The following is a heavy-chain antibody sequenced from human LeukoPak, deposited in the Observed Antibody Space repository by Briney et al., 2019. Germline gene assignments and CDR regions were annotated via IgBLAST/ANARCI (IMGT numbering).Heavy chain of an antibody. CDR2: ISSSSSYI. CDR3: AREDIAASYVPY. Sequence: GGSLRLSCAASGFTFSNYWMTWVRQAPGKGLEWVSSISSSSSYIYYADSVKGRFTISRDNVKNSLYLQMNSLRAEDTAVYYCAREDIAASYVPYWGQGTLVTVSS. CDR1: GFTFSNYW. V-gene: IGHV3-21*01. J-gene: IGHJ4*02. D-gene: IGHD6-13*01.